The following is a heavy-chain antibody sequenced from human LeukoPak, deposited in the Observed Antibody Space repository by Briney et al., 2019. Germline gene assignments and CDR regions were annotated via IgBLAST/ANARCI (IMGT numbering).Heavy chain of an antibody. CDR3: AKDFVGRLDY. V-gene: IGHV3-33*06. CDR1: GFTFSSYA. J-gene: IGHJ4*02. CDR2: IWYDGSNK. D-gene: IGHD1-26*01. Sequence: GGSLRLSCAASGFTFSSYAMSWVRQAPGKGLEWVAVIWYDGSNKYYADSVKGRFTISRDNSKNTLYLQMNSLRAEDTAVYYCAKDFVGRLDYWGQGTLVTVSS.